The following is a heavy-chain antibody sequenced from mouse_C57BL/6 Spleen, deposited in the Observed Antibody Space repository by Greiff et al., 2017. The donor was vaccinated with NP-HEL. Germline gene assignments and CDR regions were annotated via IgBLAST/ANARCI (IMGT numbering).Heavy chain of an antibody. D-gene: IGHD1-1*01. Sequence: QVQLKQPGAELVKPGASVKLSCKASGYTFTSYWMHWVKQRPGQGLEWIGMIHPNSGSTNYNEKFKSKATLTVDKSSSTAYMQLSSLTSEDSAVYYCARLGSYYYGSRTGYFDVWGTGTTVTVSS. CDR2: IHPNSGST. CDR3: ARLGSYYYGSRTGYFDV. V-gene: IGHV1-64*01. J-gene: IGHJ1*03. CDR1: GYTFTSYW.